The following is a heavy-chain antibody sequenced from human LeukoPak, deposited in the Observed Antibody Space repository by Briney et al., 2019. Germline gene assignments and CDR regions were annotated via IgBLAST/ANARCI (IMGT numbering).Heavy chain of an antibody. J-gene: IGHJ4*02. Sequence: GASVKVSCKASGGTFSSYAINWVRQAPGQGLEWMGRIIPILGIANYAQKFQGRVTITADKSTSTAYMELSSLRSEDTAVYYCAREKDIVVVPAANPFDYWGQGTLVTVSS. CDR3: AREKDIVVVPAANPFDY. CDR1: GGTFSSYA. CDR2: IIPILGIA. V-gene: IGHV1-69*04. D-gene: IGHD2-2*01.